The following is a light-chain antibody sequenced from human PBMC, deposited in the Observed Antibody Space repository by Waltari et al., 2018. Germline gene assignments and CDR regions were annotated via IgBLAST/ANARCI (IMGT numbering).Light chain of an antibody. Sequence: DVVVTQSPLSLPVTLGHPASISCRSSQRLDYSIGDHYLSWFQQRPGRSPRRLIYRVSNRDSGVPDRFSGSGSGTDFTLEISRVEAEDVGIYYCMQATHWPPRYTFGQGTKLDIK. CDR1: QRLDYSIGDHY. CDR3: MQATHWPPRYT. CDR2: RVS. V-gene: IGKV2-30*01. J-gene: IGKJ2*01.